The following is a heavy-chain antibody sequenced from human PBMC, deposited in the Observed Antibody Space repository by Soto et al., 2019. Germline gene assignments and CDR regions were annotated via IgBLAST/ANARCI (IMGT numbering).Heavy chain of an antibody. Sequence: QVQLMESGGGVVQPGRSLRLSCAASGFTFSSYGMHWVRQAPGKGLEWVAVIWYDGKDKYYADSVKGRFTISRDNSKNMLYLQMNSLRAEDTALYYCARDRDTYGDYPFDYWGQGTLVTVSS. CDR3: ARDRDTYGDYPFDY. D-gene: IGHD4-17*01. V-gene: IGHV3-33*01. CDR1: GFTFSSYG. J-gene: IGHJ4*02. CDR2: IWYDGKDK.